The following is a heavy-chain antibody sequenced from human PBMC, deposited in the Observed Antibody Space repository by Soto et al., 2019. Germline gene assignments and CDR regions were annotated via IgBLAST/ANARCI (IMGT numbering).Heavy chain of an antibody. Sequence: GGSLRLSCAASGFTFSNAWMSWVRQAPGKGLEWVGRIKSKTDGGTTDYAAPVKGRFTISRDDSKNTLYLQMNSLKTEDTAVYYCTTVYDGSGSISHYWGQGTLVTVSS. CDR3: TTVYDGSGSISHY. J-gene: IGHJ4*02. CDR1: GFTFSNAW. D-gene: IGHD3-10*01. CDR2: IKSKTDGGTT. V-gene: IGHV3-15*01.